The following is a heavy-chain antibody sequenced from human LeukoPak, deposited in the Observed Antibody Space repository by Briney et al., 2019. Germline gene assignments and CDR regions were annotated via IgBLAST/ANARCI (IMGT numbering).Heavy chain of an antibody. D-gene: IGHD6-19*01. CDR3: AHSRSSGWSQLVDY. CDR1: GFSLSTGGVS. V-gene: IGHV2-5*02. J-gene: IGHJ4*02. Sequence: SGPTLVNPTQTLTLTCSFSGFSLSTGGVSVGWIRQPPGRALEWLALIYWDDDKRYSPSLRSSLTITKDTSKNQVVLTMTNMDPVDTATYYCAHSRSSGWSQLVDYWGQGILVTVSS. CDR2: IYWDDDK.